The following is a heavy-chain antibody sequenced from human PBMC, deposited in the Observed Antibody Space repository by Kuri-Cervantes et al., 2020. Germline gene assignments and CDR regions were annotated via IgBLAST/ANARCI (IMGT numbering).Heavy chain of an antibody. CDR1: GFTASSNY. CDR3: ARVGMGSVMVRGVRSHYYFDY. V-gene: IGHV3-53*01. CDR2: IYSGGST. Sequence: GESLKISCAASGFTASSNYMSWVRQAPGKGLEWVSVIYSGGSTYYADSVKGRFTISRDNSKNTLYLQMNSLRAEDTAVYYCARVGMGSVMVRGVRSHYYFDYWGQGTLVTVSS. D-gene: IGHD3-10*01. J-gene: IGHJ4*02.